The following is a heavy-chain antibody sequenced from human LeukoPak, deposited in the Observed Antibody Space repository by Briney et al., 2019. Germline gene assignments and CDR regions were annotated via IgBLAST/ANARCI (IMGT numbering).Heavy chain of an antibody. J-gene: IGHJ4*02. CDR2: IYYSGST. Sequence: SETLSLTCTVSGASFSSGGYYWSWIRQHPGKGLEWIGYIYYSGSTYYNPSLKSRVTISLDTSKNQFSLNLSSVTAADTAVYYCARGYSSSWYEDYWGQGTLVTVSS. CDR1: GASFSSGGYY. CDR3: ARGYSSSWYEDY. V-gene: IGHV4-31*03. D-gene: IGHD6-13*01.